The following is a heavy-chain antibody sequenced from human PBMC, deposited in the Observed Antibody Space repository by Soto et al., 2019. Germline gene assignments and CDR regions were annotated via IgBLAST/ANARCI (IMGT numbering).Heavy chain of an antibody. V-gene: IGHV1-58*01. Sequence: ASVKVSCKAYGFTFTSSAVQWGRQARGQRLEWIGWIVVGSGNTNYAQKFQERVTITRDMSTSTAYMELSSLRSEDTAVYYCAADGAYYYDSSGYPGDYGMDVWGQGTTVTVSS. CDR3: AADGAYYYDSSGYPGDYGMDV. CDR2: IVVGSGNT. J-gene: IGHJ6*02. D-gene: IGHD3-22*01. CDR1: GFTFTSSA.